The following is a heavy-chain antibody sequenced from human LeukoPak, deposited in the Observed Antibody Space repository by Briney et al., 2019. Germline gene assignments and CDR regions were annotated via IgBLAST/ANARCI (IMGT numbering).Heavy chain of an antibody. CDR1: GYTFSGYY. CDR2: INPKSGGT. V-gene: IGHV1-2*02. D-gene: IGHD6-13*01. CDR3: AREIAAAGNDAFDI. J-gene: IGHJ3*02. Sequence: ASVKVSCKASGYTFSGYYIHWVRQAPGQGLEWMGWINPKSGGTKDAQKFQGRVTMTRDTSISTAYMELSRLRSDDTAVYYCAREIAAAGNDAFDIWGQGTMVTVSS.